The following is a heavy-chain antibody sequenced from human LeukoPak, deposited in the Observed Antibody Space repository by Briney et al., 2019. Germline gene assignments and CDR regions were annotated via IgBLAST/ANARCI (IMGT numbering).Heavy chain of an antibody. J-gene: IGHJ4*02. CDR3: AKDLGMIVVQSYFDY. Sequence: GGSLRLSCVASGFTFSTYGMHWVRQAPGKGLEWVAVIWYDGSKKFYAEPVKGRFTISRDDSKNTLNLQMNSLRAEDTAVYYCAKDLGMIVVQSYFDYWGQGTLVTVSS. CDR2: IWYDGSKK. V-gene: IGHV3-33*06. CDR1: GFTFSTYG. D-gene: IGHD3-22*01.